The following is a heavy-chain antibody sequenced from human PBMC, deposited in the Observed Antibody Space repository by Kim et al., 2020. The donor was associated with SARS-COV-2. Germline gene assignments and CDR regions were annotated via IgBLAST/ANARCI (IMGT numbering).Heavy chain of an antibody. J-gene: IGHJ2*01. CDR2: IWYDGSNK. CDR3: AREDYDGEWWYFDL. V-gene: IGHV3-33*01. Sequence: GGSLRLSCAASGFTFSSYGMHWVRQAPGKGLEWVAVIWYDGSNKYYADSVKGRFTISRDNSKNTLYLQMNSLRAEDTAVYYCAREDYDGEWWYFDLWGRGTLVTVSS. D-gene: IGHD3-22*01. CDR1: GFTFSSYG.